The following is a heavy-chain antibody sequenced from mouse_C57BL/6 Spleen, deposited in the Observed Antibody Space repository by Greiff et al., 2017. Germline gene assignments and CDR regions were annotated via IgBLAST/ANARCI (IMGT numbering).Heavy chain of an antibody. CDR2: ISDGGSYT. J-gene: IGHJ3*01. V-gene: IGHV5-4*01. CDR1: GFTFSSYA. CDR3: ASYGSLFAY. D-gene: IGHD1-1*01. Sequence: EVQVVESGGGLVKPGGSLKLSCAASGFTFSSYAMSWVRQTPEKRLEWVATISDGGSYTYYPDNVKGRFTISRDNAKNNLYLQMSHLKSEDTAMYYCASYGSLFAYWGQGTLVTVSA.